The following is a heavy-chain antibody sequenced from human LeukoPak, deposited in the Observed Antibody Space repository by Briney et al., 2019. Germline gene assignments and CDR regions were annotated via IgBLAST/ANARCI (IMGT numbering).Heavy chain of an antibody. CDR1: GGSISSSNW. CDR3: AREGSSWYGKERVFDY. CDR2: IYHSGST. J-gene: IGHJ4*02. V-gene: IGHV4-4*02. Sequence: SGTLSLTCAVSGGSISSSNWWSWVRQPPGKGLEWIGEIYHSGSTNYNPSLKSRVTISVDKSKNQFSLKLSSVTAADTAVYYCAREGSSWYGKERVFDYWGQGTLVTVSS. D-gene: IGHD6-13*01.